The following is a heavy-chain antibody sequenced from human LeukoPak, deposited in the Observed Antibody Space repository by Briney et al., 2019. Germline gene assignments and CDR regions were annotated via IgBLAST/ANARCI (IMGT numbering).Heavy chain of an antibody. V-gene: IGHV4-59*12. CDR3: ARERRTAMGSPFDY. D-gene: IGHD5-18*01. J-gene: IGHJ4*02. Sequence: SETLSLTCTVSGGSISSYYWSWIRQPPGKGLEWIGYIYYSGSTNYNPSLKSRVTISVDTSKNQFSLKLSSVTAADTAVYYCARERRTAMGSPFDYWGQGTLVTVSS. CDR1: GGSISSYY. CDR2: IYYSGST.